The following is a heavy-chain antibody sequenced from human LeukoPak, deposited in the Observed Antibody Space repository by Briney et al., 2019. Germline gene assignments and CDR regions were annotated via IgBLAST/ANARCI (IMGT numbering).Heavy chain of an antibody. CDR3: ARDNRALGGSKLDY. D-gene: IGHD2-15*01. CDR1: GGSFSGYY. J-gene: IGHJ4*02. V-gene: IGHV4-34*01. Sequence: SETLSLTCAVYGGSFSGYYWSWIRQPPGKGLEWIGEINHSGSTNYNPSLKSRVTISVDTSKNQFSLKLSSVTAADTAVYYCARDNRALGGSKLDYWGQGTLVTVSS. CDR2: INHSGST.